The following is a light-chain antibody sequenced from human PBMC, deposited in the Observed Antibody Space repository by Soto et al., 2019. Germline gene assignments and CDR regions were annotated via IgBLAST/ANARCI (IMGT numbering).Light chain of an antibody. Sequence: EIVMTQSPATLSVSPGERATLSCRASQSVSSNLAWYQQKPGQAPRLLIYAASTRPTGIPARFSGSGSGTEFTIIISSLQSEDFAVSYCQQYNNWPPITFGQGTRLEIK. CDR1: QSVSSN. CDR3: QQYNNWPPIT. CDR2: AAS. V-gene: IGKV3-15*01. J-gene: IGKJ5*01.